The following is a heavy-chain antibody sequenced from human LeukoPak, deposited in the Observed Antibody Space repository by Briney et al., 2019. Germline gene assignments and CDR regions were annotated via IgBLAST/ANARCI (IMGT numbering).Heavy chain of an antibody. CDR1: GGSISSGGYY. CDR2: IYHSGST. V-gene: IGHV4-30-2*01. D-gene: IGHD1-26*01. CDR3: ARGGLRRSPPPHPRHYYYMDV. J-gene: IGHJ6*03. Sequence: SQTLSLTCTVSGGSISSGGYYWSWIRQPPGKGLEWIGYIYHSGSTYYNPSLKSRVTISVDRSKNQFSLKLSSVTAADTAVYYCARGGLRRSPPPHPRHYYYMDVWGKGTTVTVSS.